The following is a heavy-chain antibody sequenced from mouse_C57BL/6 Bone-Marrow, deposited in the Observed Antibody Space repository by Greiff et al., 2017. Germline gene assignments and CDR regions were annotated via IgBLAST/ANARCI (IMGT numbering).Heavy chain of an antibody. CDR1: GYTFTSYW. CDR3: ARNDGYYGFAY. D-gene: IGHD2-3*01. CDR2: IDPSDSYT. V-gene: IGHV1-69*01. Sequence: QVQLQQPGAELVMPGASVKLSCKASGYTFTSYWMHWVKQRPGQGLEWIGEIDPSDSYTNYNQKFKGKDTLTVDKSSSTAYMQLSSLTSEDSAVXYCARNDGYYGFAYWGQGTLVTVSA. J-gene: IGHJ3*01.